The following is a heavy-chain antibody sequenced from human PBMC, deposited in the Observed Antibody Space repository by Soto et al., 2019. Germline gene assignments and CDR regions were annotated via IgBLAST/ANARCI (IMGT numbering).Heavy chain of an antibody. CDR3: SRSRSVSYSCLCDY. V-gene: IGHV1-69*01. J-gene: IGHJ4*02. D-gene: IGHD3-10*01. CDR2: IIPVIGAP. CDR1: GGTFRTNT. Sequence: QVQLVQSGPEVKKPGSSVRVSCKASGGTFRTNTISWVRQAPGHGLEWMGGIIPVIGAPNYAQKFQGRVTTTAEESMTTAYMELGRLTAEETAVVYCSRSRSVSYSCLCDYCGQGTLVTVS.